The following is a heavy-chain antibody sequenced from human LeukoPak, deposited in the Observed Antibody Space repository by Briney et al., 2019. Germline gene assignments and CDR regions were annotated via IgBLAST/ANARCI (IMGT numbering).Heavy chain of an antibody. Sequence: PRGSLRLSCAASGFTFSSFWMHWVRQAPGKGLVWVSRINTDGSSTDYADSVKGRFTISRDNAKSTLYLQMNSLRAEDTAVYYCARKGNAFDIWGQGTMVTVSS. J-gene: IGHJ3*02. V-gene: IGHV3-74*01. CDR3: ARKGNAFDI. CDR2: INTDGSST. D-gene: IGHD3-10*01. CDR1: GFTFSSFW.